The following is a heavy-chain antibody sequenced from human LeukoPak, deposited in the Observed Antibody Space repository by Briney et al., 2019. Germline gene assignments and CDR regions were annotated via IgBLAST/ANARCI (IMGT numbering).Heavy chain of an antibody. CDR2: INHSGST. CDR3: ARGVLTDY. V-gene: IGHV4-34*01. J-gene: IGHJ4*02. CDR1: GGSFSGYY. Sequence: SETLSLTCAVYGGSFSGYYWSWIRQPPEKGLEWIGEINHSGSTNYNPSLKRRVTISVDTSKNQFSLKLSSVTAADTAVYYCARGVLTDYWGQGTLVTVSS.